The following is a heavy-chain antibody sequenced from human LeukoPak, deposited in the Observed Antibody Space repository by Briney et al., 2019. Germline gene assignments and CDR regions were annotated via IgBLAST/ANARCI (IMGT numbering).Heavy chain of an antibody. CDR3: ARAISGWYNY. CDR1: GFTVSSNY. D-gene: IGHD6-19*01. V-gene: IGHV3-66*01. J-gene: IGHJ4*02. CDR2: ILSGGTT. Sequence: GGSLRLSCAASGFTVSSNYMSWVRQAPGKGLEWVSVILSGGTTSYAGSVRGRFAISRDNSKNTLYLQMNSLRAEDTAVYYCARAISGWYNYWGQGTLVTVSS.